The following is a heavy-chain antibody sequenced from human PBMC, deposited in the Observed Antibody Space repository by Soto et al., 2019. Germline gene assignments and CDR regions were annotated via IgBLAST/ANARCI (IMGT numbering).Heavy chain of an antibody. CDR2: IIPIFGTA. Sequence: GASVKVSCKASGGTFSSYAISWVRQAPGQGLEWMGGIIPIFGTANYAQKFQGRVTITADESTSTAYMELSSLRSEDTAVYYCARERYSSPPRGYYFDYWGQGTLVTVSS. J-gene: IGHJ4*02. CDR3: ARERYSSPPRGYYFDY. CDR1: GGTFSSYA. V-gene: IGHV1-69*13. D-gene: IGHD6-13*01.